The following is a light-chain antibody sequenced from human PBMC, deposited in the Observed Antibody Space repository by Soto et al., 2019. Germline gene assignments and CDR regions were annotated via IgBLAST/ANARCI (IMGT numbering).Light chain of an antibody. Sequence: DIVMTQSPLSLPVTPGEPASISCRSSQSLLHSSGSNSLDWYLQKPGQSPQLLIYLGSNRASGVTDRFSGSGSGTDFTLKISRVEAEDVGVYYCMQDVQTPPTFGQGTKVEIK. CDR2: LGS. V-gene: IGKV2-28*01. CDR1: QSLLHSSGSNS. CDR3: MQDVQTPPT. J-gene: IGKJ1*01.